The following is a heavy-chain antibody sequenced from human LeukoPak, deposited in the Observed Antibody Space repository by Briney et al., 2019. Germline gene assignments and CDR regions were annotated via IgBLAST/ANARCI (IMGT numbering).Heavy chain of an antibody. Sequence: ASVKVSCKASGYTVTGYYMHWVRQAPGQGLEWMGWIKPNNGGTNYAQKFQGRDTMTRDTSINTAYMELSRLRSDDTAVYYCARATIPLYYYDNSGYSAFDIWGQGTMVTVSS. CDR2: IKPNNGGT. J-gene: IGHJ3*02. CDR1: GYTVTGYY. D-gene: IGHD3-22*01. V-gene: IGHV1-2*02. CDR3: ARATIPLYYYDNSGYSAFDI.